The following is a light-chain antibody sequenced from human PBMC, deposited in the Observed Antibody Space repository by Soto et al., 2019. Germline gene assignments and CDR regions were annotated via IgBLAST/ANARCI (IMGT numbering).Light chain of an antibody. Sequence: EIVSRQSPANLSVWRGERATLACRASQSVISNLAWYQQKPGQAPRLLIYGASARATGIPARFSGSGSGTEFTLTISSLESEDAAVYYCQQDSSWPPWTFGQGTKVDIK. CDR2: GAS. CDR1: QSVISN. J-gene: IGKJ1*01. CDR3: QQDSSWPPWT. V-gene: IGKV3-15*01.